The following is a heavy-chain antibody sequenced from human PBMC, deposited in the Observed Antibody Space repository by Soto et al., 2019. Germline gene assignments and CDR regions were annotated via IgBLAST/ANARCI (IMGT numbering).Heavy chain of an antibody. CDR2: SKNKGNSYTT. Sequence: EVQLVESGGGLVQPGGSLRLSCAASGFTSSDHHIDWVRQAPGKGLEWVGRSKNKGNSYTTQYAASVKGRFTISRDDSKNSLYLQMNSLKNEVTAVYYCARTPQSGNDFHVWGRGTTVTVSS. D-gene: IGHD3-3*01. V-gene: IGHV3-72*01. CDR1: GFTSSDHH. CDR3: ARTPQSGNDFHV. J-gene: IGHJ6*02.